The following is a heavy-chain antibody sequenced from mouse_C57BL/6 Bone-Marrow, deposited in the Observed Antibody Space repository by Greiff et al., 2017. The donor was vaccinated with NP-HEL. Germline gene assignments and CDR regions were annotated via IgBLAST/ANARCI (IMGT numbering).Heavy chain of an antibody. V-gene: IGHV14-4*01. J-gene: IGHJ2*01. CDR3: TTAVVAGY. D-gene: IGHD1-1*01. CDR2: IDPENGDT. Sequence: EVQLQQSGAELVRPGASVKLSCTASGFNIKDDYMHWVKQRPEQGLEWIGWIDPENGDTEYASKFQGKATITADTSSNTAYLQLSSLTSEDTAVYYCTTAVVAGYWGQGTTLTVSS. CDR1: GFNIKDDY.